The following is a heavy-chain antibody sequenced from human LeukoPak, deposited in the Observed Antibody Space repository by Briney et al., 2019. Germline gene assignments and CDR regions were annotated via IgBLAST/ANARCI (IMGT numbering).Heavy chain of an antibody. Sequence: GGSLRLSCAASGFTFDDYAMHWVRQAPGKGLEWVSLISGDGGSTYYADSVKGRFTISRDNSKNSLYLQMNSLRTEDTALYYCARDWGAYYDSSGFYSGDFDYWGQGTLVTVSS. CDR1: GFTFDDYA. J-gene: IGHJ4*02. V-gene: IGHV3-43*02. CDR2: ISGDGGST. D-gene: IGHD3-22*01. CDR3: ARDWGAYYDSSGFYSGDFDY.